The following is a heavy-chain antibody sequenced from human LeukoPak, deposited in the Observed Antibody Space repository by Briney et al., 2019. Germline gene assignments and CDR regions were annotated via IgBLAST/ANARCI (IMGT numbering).Heavy chain of an antibody. D-gene: IGHD3-9*01. Sequence: PGGSLRLSCAASGFTFSSYAMSWVRQAPGKGLEWVSAISGSGGSTYYADSVKGRFTISRDTFKNTLYLQMNSLGADDTAVYYCAKLGTLRYFDRRGYSGYWGQGTLVTVSS. CDR2: ISGSGGST. J-gene: IGHJ4*02. CDR3: AKLGTLRYFDRRGYSGY. CDR1: GFTFSSYA. V-gene: IGHV3-23*01.